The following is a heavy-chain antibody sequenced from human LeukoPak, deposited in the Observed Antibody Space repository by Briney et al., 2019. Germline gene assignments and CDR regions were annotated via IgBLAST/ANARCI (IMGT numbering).Heavy chain of an antibody. CDR1: GYTFTGYY. Sequence: GASVKVSCKASGYTFTGYYMHWVRQAPGQGLEWMGWINPNSGGTNYAQKFQGRVTMTRDTSISTAYMELSRLRSDDTAVYYCARGEYSSSWYGGIDPWGQGTLVTVSS. CDR3: ARGEYSSSWYGGIDP. D-gene: IGHD6-13*01. CDR2: INPNSGGT. J-gene: IGHJ5*02. V-gene: IGHV1-2*02.